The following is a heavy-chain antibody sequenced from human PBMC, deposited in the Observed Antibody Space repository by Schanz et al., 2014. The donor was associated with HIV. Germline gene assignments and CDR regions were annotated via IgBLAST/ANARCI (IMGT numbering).Heavy chain of an antibody. Sequence: EVQLVESGGGLVKPGGSLRLSCAASGFTFSNYNMNWVRQAPGKGLEWVSSISGSGDTTNYADSVKGRFTISRDNAKNSLYLQMNSLRAEDTALYYCAKDNGWPLASYYGMDVWGQGTTVTVSS. CDR2: ISGSGDTT. CDR3: AKDNGWPLASYYGMDV. D-gene: IGHD6-19*01. V-gene: IGHV3-21*04. J-gene: IGHJ6*02. CDR1: GFTFSNYN.